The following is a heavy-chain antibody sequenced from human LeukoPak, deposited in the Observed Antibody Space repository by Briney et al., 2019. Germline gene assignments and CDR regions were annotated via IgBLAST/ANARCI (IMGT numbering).Heavy chain of an antibody. Sequence: SETLSLTCTASGGSISGFYNSWIRQSAGKGLEWIGRIYTSGSTNYNPSLKSRVTISVDTSKNQFSLKLSSVTAADTAVYYCARQGRGVPTDYWGQGTLVTVSS. D-gene: IGHD4/OR15-4a*01. V-gene: IGHV4-4*07. CDR1: GGSISGFY. CDR2: IYTSGST. CDR3: ARQGRGVPTDY. J-gene: IGHJ4*02.